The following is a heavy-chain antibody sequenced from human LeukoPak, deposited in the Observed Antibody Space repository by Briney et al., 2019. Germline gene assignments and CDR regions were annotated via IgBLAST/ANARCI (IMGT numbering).Heavy chain of an antibody. CDR1: GDSISKYY. Sequence: SETLSLTCTVSGDSISKYYWSWMRQPPGKGLEWIGYIYYSGSTNYNPSLKSRATMSVDTSKNQFSLKLTSVTAADTALYYCARELKVGNTGYYLDYWCQGTPVTVSP. CDR3: ARELKVGNTGYYLDY. D-gene: IGHD2/OR15-2a*01. J-gene: IGHJ4*02. CDR2: IYYSGST. V-gene: IGHV4-59*01.